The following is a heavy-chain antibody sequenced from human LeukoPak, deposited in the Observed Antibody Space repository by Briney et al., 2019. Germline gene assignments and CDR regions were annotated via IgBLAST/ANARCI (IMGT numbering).Heavy chain of an antibody. CDR1: GFTFSSYA. CDR3: AKEPPYGDEVGNAFDI. V-gene: IGHV3-23*01. J-gene: IGHJ3*02. D-gene: IGHD4-17*01. Sequence: GGSLRLSCAASGFTFSSYAMSWVRQAPGKGLEWVSAISGSGGSTYYADSVKGRFTISRDNSKNTLYLQMNSLRAEDTAVYYCAKEPPYGDEVGNAFDIWGQGTMVTVSS. CDR2: ISGSGGST.